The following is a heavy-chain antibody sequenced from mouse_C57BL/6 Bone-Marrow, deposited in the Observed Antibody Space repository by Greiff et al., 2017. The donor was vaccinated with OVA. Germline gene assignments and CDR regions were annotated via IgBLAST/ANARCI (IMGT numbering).Heavy chain of an antibody. D-gene: IGHD1-1*01. J-gene: IGHJ2*01. CDR3: TPLIYYYGSSHYFDY. CDR2: IRLKSDNYAT. CDR1: GFTFSNYW. Sequence: EVKVEESGGGLVQPGGSMKLSCVASGFTFSNYWMNWVRQSPEKGLEWVAQIRLKSDNYATHYAESVKGRFSISRDDSKSSVYLQMNNLRAEDTGIYYCTPLIYYYGSSHYFDYWGQGTTLTVSS. V-gene: IGHV6-3*01.